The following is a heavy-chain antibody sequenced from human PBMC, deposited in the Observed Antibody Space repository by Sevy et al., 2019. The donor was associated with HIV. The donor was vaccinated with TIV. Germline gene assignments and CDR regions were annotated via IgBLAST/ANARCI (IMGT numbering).Heavy chain of an antibody. Sequence: SETLSLTCAVYGGSFSGYYWSWIRQPPGKGLEGIGEINHSGSTNYNPSLKSRVTISVDTSKNQFSLKLSSVTAADTAVYYCARVETRNDYVWGSYRYTDPLVDYWGQGTLVTVSS. V-gene: IGHV4-34*01. J-gene: IGHJ4*02. CDR1: GGSFSGYY. CDR3: ARVETRNDYVWGSYRYTDPLVDY. CDR2: INHSGST. D-gene: IGHD3-16*02.